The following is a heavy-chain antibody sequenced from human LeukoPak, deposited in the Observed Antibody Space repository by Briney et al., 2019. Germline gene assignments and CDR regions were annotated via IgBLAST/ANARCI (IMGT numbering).Heavy chain of an antibody. Sequence: SETLSLTCTVSDGSISSSSYYWGWIRQPPGKGLEWIGSIYYSGSTYYNPSLKSRVTISVDTSKNQFSLKLSSVTAADTAVYYCARVFRTYYYDSSGYYPPDYWGQGTLVTVSS. CDR3: ARVFRTYYYDSSGYYPPDY. CDR1: DGSISSSSYY. D-gene: IGHD3-22*01. V-gene: IGHV4-39*07. J-gene: IGHJ4*02. CDR2: IYYSGST.